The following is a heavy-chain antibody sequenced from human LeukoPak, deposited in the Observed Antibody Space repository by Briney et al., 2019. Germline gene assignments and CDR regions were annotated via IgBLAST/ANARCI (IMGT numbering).Heavy chain of an antibody. J-gene: IGHJ4*02. CDR1: GFTFSSYS. V-gene: IGHV3-21*01. Sequence: NPGGSLRLSCAASGFTFSSYSMNWVRQAPGKGLEWVSSISSSSSYIYYADPVKGRFTISRDNAKNSLYLQMNSLRAEDTAVYYCARDFLNAQRVGYWGQGTLVTVSS. CDR3: ARDFLNAQRVGY. CDR2: ISSSSSYI.